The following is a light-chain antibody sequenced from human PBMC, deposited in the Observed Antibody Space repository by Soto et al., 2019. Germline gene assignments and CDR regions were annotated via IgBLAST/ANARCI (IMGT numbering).Light chain of an antibody. CDR1: QSVGSS. CDR3: QQGNTWPWT. Sequence: EIVLTHSPATLSLSPCERATLSFRASQSVGSSLAWYQQKLGQAPRLLICAASDRATGIPGRFSGSGSGTDFTLIISSLEPEDFAFYYCQQGNTWPWTFGQGTKVDIK. J-gene: IGKJ1*01. V-gene: IGKV3-11*01. CDR2: AAS.